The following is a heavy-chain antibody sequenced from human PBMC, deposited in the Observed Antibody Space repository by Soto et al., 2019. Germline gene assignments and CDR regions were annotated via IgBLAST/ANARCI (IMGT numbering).Heavy chain of an antibody. CDR3: ARVTGEWLRLPLGY. CDR2: INPNSGGT. Sequence: GSAVKVSFKSSGCTFIGYYIHWVLQAPGQGLEWMGWINPNSGGTNYAQKFQGRVTMTRDTSISTAYMELSRLRSDDTAVYYCARVTGEWLRLPLGYWGQGTLVTVSS. V-gene: IGHV1-2*02. D-gene: IGHD5-12*01. J-gene: IGHJ4*02. CDR1: GCTFIGYY.